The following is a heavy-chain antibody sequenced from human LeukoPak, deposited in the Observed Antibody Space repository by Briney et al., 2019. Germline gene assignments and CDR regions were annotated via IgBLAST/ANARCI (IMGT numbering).Heavy chain of an antibody. CDR2: INPSGGST. D-gene: IGHD3-10*01. CDR1: GYTFTTYY. CDR3: ARVHYYGSGSYFPNDAFDI. J-gene: IGHJ3*02. Sequence: ASVKVSCKASGYTFTTYYMHWVRQAPGQGLEWMGIINPSGGSTSYAQKFQGRVTMTRDTSTSTVYMELSSLRSEDTAVYYCARVHYYGSGSYFPNDAFDIWGQGTMVTVSS. V-gene: IGHV1-46*01.